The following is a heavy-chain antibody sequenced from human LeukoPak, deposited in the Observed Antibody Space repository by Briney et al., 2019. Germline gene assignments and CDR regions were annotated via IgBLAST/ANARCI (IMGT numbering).Heavy chain of an antibody. Sequence: SETLSLTCTVSGGSISSSSYYWGWIRQPPGKGLEWIGSIYYSGSTYYNPSLKSRVTISVDTSKNQFSLKLSSVTAADTAVYYYARGGQLWSTHFDYWGQGTLVTVSS. CDR1: GGSISSSSYY. CDR3: ARGGQLWSTHFDY. V-gene: IGHV4-39*01. CDR2: IYYSGST. D-gene: IGHD5-18*01. J-gene: IGHJ4*02.